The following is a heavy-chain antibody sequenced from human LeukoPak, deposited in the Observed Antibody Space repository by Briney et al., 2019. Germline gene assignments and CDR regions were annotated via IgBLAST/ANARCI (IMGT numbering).Heavy chain of an antibody. Sequence: GGSLRLSCAASGFTFSSYGMHWVRQAAGKGLEWVAVISYDGSNKYYADSVKGRFTISRDNSKNTLYLQMNSLRAEDTAVYYCAKDLTTVTTPYYYYGMDVWGQGTTVTVSS. CDR1: GFTFSSYG. V-gene: IGHV3-30*18. J-gene: IGHJ6*02. CDR2: ISYDGSNK. D-gene: IGHD4-17*01. CDR3: AKDLTTVTTPYYYYGMDV.